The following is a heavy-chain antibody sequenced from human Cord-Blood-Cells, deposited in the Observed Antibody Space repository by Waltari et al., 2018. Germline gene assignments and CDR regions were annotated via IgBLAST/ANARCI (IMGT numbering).Heavy chain of an antibody. CDR1: GFTFSSYS. V-gene: IGHV3-21*01. D-gene: IGHD7-27*01. CDR2: SSSISRYI. CDR3: ARGDWGHY. J-gene: IGHJ4*02. Sequence: EVQLVESGGGLVKPGGSLRLSCAASGFTFSSYSMNWVRQAPGKGLEGFPSSSSISRYIYDADSVKGRFTISRDNAKISLYLQMNSRSAEDTAVYYCARGDWGHYWGQGTLVTVSS.